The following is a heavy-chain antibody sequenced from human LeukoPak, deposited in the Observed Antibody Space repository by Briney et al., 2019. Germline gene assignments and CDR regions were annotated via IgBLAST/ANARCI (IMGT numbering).Heavy chain of an antibody. Sequence: MTGGSLRLSCAASGFTFSSYSMNWVRQAPGKGLEWVSSISSSSYIYYADSVKGRFTISRDNSKNTLYLQMNSLRAEDTAVYYCAKDPDEHWIQLWAPFDYWGQGTLVTVSS. D-gene: IGHD5-18*01. CDR3: AKDPDEHWIQLWAPFDY. CDR1: GFTFSSYS. CDR2: ISSSSYI. J-gene: IGHJ4*02. V-gene: IGHV3-21*04.